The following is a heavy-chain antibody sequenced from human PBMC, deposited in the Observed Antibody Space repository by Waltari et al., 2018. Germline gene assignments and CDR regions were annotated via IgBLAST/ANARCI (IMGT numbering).Heavy chain of an antibody. J-gene: IGHJ5*02. V-gene: IGHV4-34*01. Sequence: VQLQQWGAGLLKPSETLSLTCAVYGGSFSGYYWSWIRQPPGKGLEWIGEINHSGSTNYNPSLKSRVTISVDTSKNQFSLKLSSVTAADTAVYYCARGRKLSGWFDPWGQGTLVTVSS. CDR2: INHSGST. CDR3: ARGRKLSGWFDP. CDR1: GGSFSGYY. D-gene: IGHD1-26*01.